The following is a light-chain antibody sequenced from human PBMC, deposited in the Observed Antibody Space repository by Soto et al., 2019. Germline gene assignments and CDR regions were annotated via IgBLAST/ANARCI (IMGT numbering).Light chain of an antibody. CDR3: ASWDDTLDAQV. CDR2: RNN. V-gene: IGLV1-47*01. J-gene: IGLJ3*02. CDR1: RSNIGRNV. Sequence: QPVLTQSPSASGTPGQRVTISCSGSRSNIGRNVVYWYQQVPGTAPRLLIQRNNDRPSGVPDRFSGSKSGTSVSLAISGLRSDDEATYYCASWDDTLDAQVFGGGTKVTVL.